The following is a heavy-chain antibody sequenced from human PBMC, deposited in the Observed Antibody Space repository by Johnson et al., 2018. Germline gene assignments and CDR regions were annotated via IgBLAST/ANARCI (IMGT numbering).Heavy chain of an antibody. V-gene: IGHV3-9*01. CDR2: ISWNSGTI. CDR3: AKEKRWELLGDAFDI. D-gene: IGHD1-26*01. CDR1: GFTFDDYA. Sequence: VQLVESGGGLVQPGRSLRLSCAASGFTFDDYAIHWVRQAPGKGLEWVSGISWNSGTIGCADSVKGRFTISRDNAKNSLYPQMNSLRAEDTALYYCAKEKRWELLGDAFDIWGQGTMVTVSS. J-gene: IGHJ3*02.